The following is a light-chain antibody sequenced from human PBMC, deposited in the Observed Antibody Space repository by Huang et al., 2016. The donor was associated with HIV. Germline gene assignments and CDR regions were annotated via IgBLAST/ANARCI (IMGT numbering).Light chain of an antibody. CDR3: QQYNNWPPYT. CDR1: QSVSNS. CDR2: GAS. J-gene: IGKJ2*01. V-gene: IGKV3-15*01. Sequence: EIVMTQSPGILSVSPGERANLSCRASQSVSNSLAWYQQRPGQAPRLLIYGASTRATGVPARFSGSGSGTEFTLTISSLQSEDFAVYYCQQYNNWPPYTFGQGTRLEIK.